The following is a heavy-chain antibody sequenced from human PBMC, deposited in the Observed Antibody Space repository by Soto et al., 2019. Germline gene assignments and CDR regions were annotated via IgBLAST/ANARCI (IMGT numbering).Heavy chain of an antibody. Sequence: GGSLRLSCAASGVTFSSYCMHWVRQAPGKGLEWVAVISYDGSNKYYADSVKGRFTISRDNSKNTLYLQMNSLRAEDTAVYYCAKDRTPETYYYDSSGYYLLGPFDYWGQGTLVTVSS. CDR2: ISYDGSNK. CDR3: AKDRTPETYYYDSSGYYLLGPFDY. D-gene: IGHD3-22*01. V-gene: IGHV3-30*18. J-gene: IGHJ4*02. CDR1: GVTFSSYC.